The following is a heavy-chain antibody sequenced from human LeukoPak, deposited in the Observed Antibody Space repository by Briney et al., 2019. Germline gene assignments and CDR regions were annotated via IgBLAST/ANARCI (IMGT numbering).Heavy chain of an antibody. Sequence: SETLSLTCAVYGGSFSGYYWSWIRQPPGKGLEWIGEINHSGSTNYNPSLKSRVTISVDTSKNQFSLKLSSVTAADTAVYYCARGSWYGGGIAWLFDYWGQGTLVTVSS. CDR2: INHSGST. CDR1: GGSFSGYY. J-gene: IGHJ4*02. CDR3: ARGSWYGGGIAWLFDY. D-gene: IGHD6-13*01. V-gene: IGHV4-34*01.